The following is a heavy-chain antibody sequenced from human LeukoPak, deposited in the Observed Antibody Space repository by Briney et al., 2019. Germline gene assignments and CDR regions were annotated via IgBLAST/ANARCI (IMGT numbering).Heavy chain of an antibody. CDR1: GFIFDEYA. D-gene: IGHD3-9*01. CDR2: ITWNSRNI. V-gene: IGHV3-9*01. CDR3: AKEDRAYYDILSGAFDS. Sequence: GRSLRLSCAASGFIFDEYAMHWVRQAPGKGLEWVSGITWNSRNIGYADSVKGRITLSRDKARNSLYLQMNSLRVEDTALYYCAKEDRAYYDILSGAFDSWGQGTLVTVSS. J-gene: IGHJ4*02.